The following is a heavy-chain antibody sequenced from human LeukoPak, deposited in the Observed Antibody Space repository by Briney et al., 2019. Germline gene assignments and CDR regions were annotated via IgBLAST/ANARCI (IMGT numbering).Heavy chain of an antibody. CDR2: ISGGSGGI. Sequence: GGSLRLSCTASGFTFSSYAMTWVRQAPGKGLEWVSAISGGSGGIYYADSVKVRFTISRDNSKNTLYLQMNSLRAEDTALYYCAKDRSYYYDSSGYFDYWGQGTLVTVSS. V-gene: IGHV3-23*01. CDR3: AKDRSYYYDSSGYFDY. CDR1: GFTFSSYA. J-gene: IGHJ4*02. D-gene: IGHD3-22*01.